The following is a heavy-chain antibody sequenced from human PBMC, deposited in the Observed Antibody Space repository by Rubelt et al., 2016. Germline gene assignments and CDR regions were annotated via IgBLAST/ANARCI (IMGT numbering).Heavy chain of an antibody. V-gene: IGHV4-39*01. J-gene: IGHJ6*02. CDR2: IYYSGST. D-gene: IGHD6-13*01. Sequence: QLQLQESGPGLVKPSETLSLTCTVSGGSISSSSYYWGWIRQPPGKGLEWIGSIYYSGSTYYNPSLKSRCTISVDTSKNQLPLKLSFVTAADTAVYYCARRPRIAAAGRYGMDVWGQGTTVTVSS. CDR1: GGSISSSSYY. CDR3: ARRPRIAAAGRYGMDV.